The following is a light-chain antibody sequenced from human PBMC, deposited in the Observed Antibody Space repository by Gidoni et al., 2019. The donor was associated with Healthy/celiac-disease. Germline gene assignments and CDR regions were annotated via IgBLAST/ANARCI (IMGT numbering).Light chain of an antibody. CDR1: SSDVGSYNL. J-gene: IGLJ1*01. Sequence: QSALTQPASVSGSPGQSITISCTGTSSDVGSYNLVSWYQQNPGKAPKLMIYEGSKRPSGVSNRFSGSKSGNTASLTISGLQAEDEADYYCCSHAGSSTFYVFGTGTKVTVL. CDR2: EGS. V-gene: IGLV2-23*03. CDR3: CSHAGSSTFYV.